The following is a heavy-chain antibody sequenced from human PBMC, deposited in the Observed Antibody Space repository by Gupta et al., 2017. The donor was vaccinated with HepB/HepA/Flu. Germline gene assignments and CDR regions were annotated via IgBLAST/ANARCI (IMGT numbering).Heavy chain of an antibody. Sequence: QVQLVQSGAEVKKPGSSVKVSCKASEGTFSSYAISWVRQAPGQGLEWMGGIIPIFGTANYAQKFQGRVTINADESTRTAYMELRSLRSEYTAVYYCATSRARQYAFDYWGHGTMVTVSS. D-gene: IGHD1-26*01. CDR3: ATSRARQYAFDY. CDR2: IIPIFGTA. V-gene: IGHV1-69*01. CDR1: EGTFSSYA. J-gene: IGHJ4*01.